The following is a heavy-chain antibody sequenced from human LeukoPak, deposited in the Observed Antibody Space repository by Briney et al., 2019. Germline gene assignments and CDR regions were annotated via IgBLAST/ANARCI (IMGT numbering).Heavy chain of an antibody. V-gene: IGHV4-61*02. J-gene: IGHJ4*02. D-gene: IGHD5-12*01. CDR2: FSASGNS. Sequence: PSQTLSLTCTVSGDSISSDDYYWSWIRQPAGKGLEWIGRFSASGNSNYNPSLKSRLTISVDTSKNQFSLKLTSVTAADTAVYYCARGVATGGSFDYWGQGTLVTVSS. CDR1: GDSISSDDYY. CDR3: ARGVATGGSFDY.